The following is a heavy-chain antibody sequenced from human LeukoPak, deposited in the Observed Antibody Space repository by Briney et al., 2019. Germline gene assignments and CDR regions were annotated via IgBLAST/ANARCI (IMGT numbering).Heavy chain of an antibody. J-gene: IGHJ4*02. Sequence: GGSLRLSCAASGFTFSSYSMNWVRQAPGKGLEGVSYISNSSSTIYYADSVKGRFTISRDNAKNSLYLQMNSLRAEDTAVYYCARDRGGSCSASDYWGQETLVTVSS. CDR2: ISNSSSTI. V-gene: IGHV3-48*04. CDR3: ARDRGGSCSASDY. CDR1: GFTFSSYS. D-gene: IGHD2-15*01.